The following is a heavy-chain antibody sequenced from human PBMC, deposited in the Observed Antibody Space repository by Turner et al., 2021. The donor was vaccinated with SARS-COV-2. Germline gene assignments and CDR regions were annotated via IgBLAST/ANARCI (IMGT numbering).Heavy chain of an antibody. Sequence: EVQLVESGGGLIQPGGSLRLSCAASGFTVSSNYMSWVRQAPGKGLEWVSVIYSGGSTFYADSVKGRFTISRDNSKNTLYLQMNSLRAEDTAVCYCARDLGGLRFDYWGQGTLVTVSS. V-gene: IGHV3-53*01. CDR2: IYSGGST. J-gene: IGHJ4*02. CDR1: GFTVSSNY. CDR3: ARDLGGLRFDY. D-gene: IGHD2-15*01.